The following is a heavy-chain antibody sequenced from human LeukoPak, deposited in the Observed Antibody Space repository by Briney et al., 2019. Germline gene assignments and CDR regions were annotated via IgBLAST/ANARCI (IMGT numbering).Heavy chain of an antibody. J-gene: IGHJ5*02. V-gene: IGHV3-23*01. D-gene: IGHD3-22*01. CDR3: AKGGSGYFADL. CDR2: ISNDGGGT. Sequence: GGSLRLSCAASGFIFINYGLIWVRQAPGKGLQWVSAISNDGGGTTYADFVKGRFTISRDNSKNTLFLQMSSLRAEDTALYYCAKGGSGYFADLWGQGTLVTVSS. CDR1: GFIFINYG.